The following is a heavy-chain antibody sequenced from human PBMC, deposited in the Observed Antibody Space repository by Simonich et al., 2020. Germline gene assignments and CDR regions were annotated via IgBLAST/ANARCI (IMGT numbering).Heavy chain of an antibody. Sequence: QLQLQESGPGLVKPSETLSLTCTVSGGSISSSSYYWGWLRPPPGKGLEWIGSIYYSRRNDYNPSRKSRVTISVDTSKNQFSLKLSSVTAADTAGYDCARHAGFAFDIWGQGTMVTVSS. V-gene: IGHV4-39*01. D-gene: IGHD6-13*01. J-gene: IGHJ3*02. CDR2: IYYSRRN. CDR1: GGSISSSSYY. CDR3: ARHAGFAFDI.